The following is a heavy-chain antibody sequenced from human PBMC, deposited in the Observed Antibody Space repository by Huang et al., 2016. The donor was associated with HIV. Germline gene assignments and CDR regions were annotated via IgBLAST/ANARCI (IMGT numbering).Heavy chain of an antibody. CDR3: ASQHIGAAATWF. Sequence: QLQLQESGPGQVKPSETLSLTCTVSGDFISSTNYYWGWIRQSPGKGLEWGGSVFQSGSTNYNPSLNSRVTLSVDTSRNQFSLRLNSVTAADTAVYYCASQHIGAAATWFWGRGTQVAVSS. J-gene: IGHJ4*02. D-gene: IGHD6-13*01. V-gene: IGHV4-39*01. CDR1: GDFISSTNYY. CDR2: VFQSGST.